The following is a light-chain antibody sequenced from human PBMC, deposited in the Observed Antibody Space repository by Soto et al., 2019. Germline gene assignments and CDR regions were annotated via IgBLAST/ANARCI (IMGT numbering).Light chain of an antibody. J-gene: IGKJ1*01. Sequence: ELVRRQSPDNVSVSLGAGATPSCRASQSVSSSYLAWYQQKPGQAPRLLIYDASNRATGIPARFSGSGSGTDFTLTISRLEPEDFAVYYCQQYGSSPKTFGQGTKVDIK. CDR3: QQYGSSPKT. V-gene: IGKV3-20*01. CDR1: QSVSSSY. CDR2: DAS.